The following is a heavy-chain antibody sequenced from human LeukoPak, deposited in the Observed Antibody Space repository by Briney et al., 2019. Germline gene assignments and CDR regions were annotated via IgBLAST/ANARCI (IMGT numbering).Heavy chain of an antibody. D-gene: IGHD6-6*01. Sequence: SQTLSLTCTVSGGSISSDSYYWSWIRQPAGKGLEWIGRIYTSGSTNYNPSLKSRVTISVDTSKNQFSLKLSSVTAADTAVYYCARNKGSSGRTIDYWGQGTLVTVSS. CDR1: GGSISSDSYY. CDR3: ARNKGSSGRTIDY. V-gene: IGHV4-61*02. J-gene: IGHJ4*02. CDR2: IYTSGST.